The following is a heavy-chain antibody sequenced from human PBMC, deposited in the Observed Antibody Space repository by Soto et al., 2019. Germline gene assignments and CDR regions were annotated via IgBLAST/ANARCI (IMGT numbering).Heavy chain of an antibody. CDR3: ARDKDREQLGGNYYYALDV. CDR2: IIPIFRTP. V-gene: IGHV1-69*12. Sequence: QVHLVQSGAEVKKPGSSVKVSCKASGDTFSSFAISWVRQAPGQGLEWMGGIIPIFRTPKYGQKFQGRVTITADEPTSTAYMELSSLRSEDTAVYYCARDKDREQLGGNYYYALDVWCQGTTVIVSS. J-gene: IGHJ6*02. D-gene: IGHD1-1*01. CDR1: GDTFSSFA.